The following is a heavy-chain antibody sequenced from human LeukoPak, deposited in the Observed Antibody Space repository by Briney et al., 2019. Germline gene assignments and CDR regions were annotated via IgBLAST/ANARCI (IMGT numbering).Heavy chain of an antibody. CDR1: GFTFSDYY. D-gene: IGHD2-2*01. V-gene: IGHV3-11*01. J-gene: IGHJ4*02. Sequence: GGSLRLSCAASGFTFSDYYMSWIRQAPGKGLEWVSYISSSGSTIYYADSVKGRFTISRDNAKNSLYLHMNSLRAEDTAVYYCAREGGYCSSTSCYFDYWGQGTLVTVSS. CDR3: AREGGYCSSTSCYFDY. CDR2: ISSSGSTI.